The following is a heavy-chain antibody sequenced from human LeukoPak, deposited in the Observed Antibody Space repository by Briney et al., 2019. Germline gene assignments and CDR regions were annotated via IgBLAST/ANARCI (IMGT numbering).Heavy chain of an antibody. Sequence: GGSLRLSCAASGFTFSSYAMHRVRQAPGKGLEWVAVISYDGSNKYYADSVKGRFTISRDNSKNTLYLQMNSLRAEDTAVYYCAKGYYYYMDVWGKGTTVTVSS. CDR3: AKGYYYYMDV. CDR2: ISYDGSNK. CDR1: GFTFSSYA. V-gene: IGHV3-30*04. J-gene: IGHJ6*03.